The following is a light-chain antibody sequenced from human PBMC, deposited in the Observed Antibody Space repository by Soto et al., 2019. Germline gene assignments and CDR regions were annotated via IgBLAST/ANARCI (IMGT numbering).Light chain of an antibody. CDR3: QQYSSFSRT. CDR2: DAS. Sequence: DIQMTQSPSSLSASVGGRVTITCRASQTISSWLAWYQQKPGKAPELLIYDASTLESGVPSRFSGSGSGTEFSLTISSLQPDDFATFYCQQYSSFSRTFGQGTKVDIK. CDR1: QTISSW. V-gene: IGKV1-5*01. J-gene: IGKJ1*01.